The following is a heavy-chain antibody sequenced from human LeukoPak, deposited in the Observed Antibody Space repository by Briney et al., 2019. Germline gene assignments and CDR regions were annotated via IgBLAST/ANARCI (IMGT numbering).Heavy chain of an antibody. CDR2: VYYSGST. Sequence: SETLSLTCTVSGGSISSYYWNWIRQPPGKGLEWIGYVYYSGSTNYNPSLKSRVTISVDTSKSQFSLKLRSVTAADTAVYYCARELYDSSGYLTLYYFDYWGQGILVTVSS. J-gene: IGHJ4*02. D-gene: IGHD3-22*01. CDR1: GGSISSYY. CDR3: ARELYDSSGYLTLYYFDY. V-gene: IGHV4-59*01.